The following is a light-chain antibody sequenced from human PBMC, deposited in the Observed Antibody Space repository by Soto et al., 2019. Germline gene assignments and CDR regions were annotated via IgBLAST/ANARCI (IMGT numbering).Light chain of an antibody. CDR3: QQYNNWPQT. CDR1: QSISSSY. CDR2: GAS. Sequence: EILLTQSPATLSLSPGESATLSCRASQSISSSYLAWYQQRPGQAPRLLIYGASSRATGIPTRFSGSGSGRQFTLTISSLQSEDFAVYYCQQYNNWPQTFGQGTKVDI. V-gene: IGKV3D-15*01. J-gene: IGKJ1*01.